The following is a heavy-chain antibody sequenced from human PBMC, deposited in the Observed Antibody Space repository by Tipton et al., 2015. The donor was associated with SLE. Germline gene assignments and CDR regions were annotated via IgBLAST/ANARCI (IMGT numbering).Heavy chain of an antibody. CDR1: GGSISSYY. J-gene: IGHJ6*03. Sequence: TLSLTCTVSGGSISSYYWSWIRQPPGKGLEWIGYIYYSGGTNYNPSLKSRVTISVDTSKNQFTLKLSSVTAADTAVYYCARGQGPYYYYYYMDVWGKGTTVTVSS. CDR3: ARGQGPYYYYYYMDV. CDR2: IYYSGGT. V-gene: IGHV4-59*01.